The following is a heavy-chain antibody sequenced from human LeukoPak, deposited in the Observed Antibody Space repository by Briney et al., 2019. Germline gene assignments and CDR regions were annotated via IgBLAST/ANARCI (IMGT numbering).Heavy chain of an antibody. CDR2: INSDGTT. CDR3: ARDWYYSIDY. V-gene: IGHV3-74*01. Sequence: GGSLRLSCAASGFTFSSYWMSWVRQAPGEGLVWVSRINSDGTTTYADSVKGRFTISRDNAKNTLYLQMNSLRVEDTAGYYCARDWYYSIDYWGRGTLVTVSS. CDR1: GFTFSSYW. J-gene: IGHJ4*02. D-gene: IGHD3-10*01.